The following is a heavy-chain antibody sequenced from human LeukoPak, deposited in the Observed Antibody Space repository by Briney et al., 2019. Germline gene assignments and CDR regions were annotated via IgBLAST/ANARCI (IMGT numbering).Heavy chain of an antibody. CDR3: ARNDGDYENYYYGMDV. D-gene: IGHD4-17*01. V-gene: IGHV1-69*13. CDR1: GGTFSSYA. J-gene: IGHJ6*02. Sequence: ASVKVSCKASGGTFSSYAISWVRQAPGQGLEWMGGIIPIFGTANYAQKFQGRVTITADESTSTAYMELSSLRSEDTAVYYCARNDGDYENYYYGMDVWGQGTTVTVSS. CDR2: IIPIFGTA.